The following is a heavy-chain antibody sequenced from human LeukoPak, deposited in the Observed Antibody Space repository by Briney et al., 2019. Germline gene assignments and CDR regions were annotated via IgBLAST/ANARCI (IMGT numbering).Heavy chain of an antibody. J-gene: IGHJ4*02. CDR1: GNSVSSNSAA. CDR2: TYYRSKWFS. D-gene: IGHD2-15*01. Sequence: QTLSLTCAISGNSVSSNSAAWNWIRQSPSRGLEWLGRTYYRSKWFSGYAVSLKSRISINPDTSKNQFSLQLNSVTPDDTAVYFCARSIGGFLNDWGQGTLVTVSS. CDR3: ARSIGGFLND. V-gene: IGHV6-1*01.